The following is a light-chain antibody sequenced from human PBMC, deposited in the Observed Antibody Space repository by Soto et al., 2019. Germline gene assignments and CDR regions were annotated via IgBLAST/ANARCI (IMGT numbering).Light chain of an antibody. J-gene: IGLJ2*01. CDR3: QSYDSGPRAHVV. CDR1: SSNIWAGHD. V-gene: IGLV1-40*01. Sequence: QAVLTQPPSVSGAPGQRVTISCTGSSSNIWAGHDVHWYQQLPGTAPKLLIYGNSNRPSGVPDRFSGSKSGTSVSLAITGVQDEDETDYYCQSYDSGPRAHVVFGGGSKLTVI. CDR2: GNS.